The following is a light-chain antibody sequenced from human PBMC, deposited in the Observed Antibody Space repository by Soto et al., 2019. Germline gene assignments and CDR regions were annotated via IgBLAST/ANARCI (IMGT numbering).Light chain of an antibody. Sequence: EVVMTQSPATLSVSPGESATLSCRASQTVSSNLAWYQHKPGQAPRLLIYGASTRATGIPARFSGSGSGTDFTLTIHNLQSEDSAVYFCQQYNNWPPFPSGPGTKVDIK. V-gene: IGKV3-15*01. J-gene: IGKJ3*01. CDR3: QQYNNWPPFP. CDR1: QTVSSN. CDR2: GAS.